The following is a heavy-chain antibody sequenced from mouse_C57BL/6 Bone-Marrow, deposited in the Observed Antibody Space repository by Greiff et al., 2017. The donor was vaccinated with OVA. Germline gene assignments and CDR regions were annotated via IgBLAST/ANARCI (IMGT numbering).Heavy chain of an antibody. CDR3: ARDYYSNPGY. V-gene: IGHV1-81*01. CDR1: GYTFTSYG. D-gene: IGHD2-5*01. Sequence: QVQLKESGAELARPGASVKLSCKASGYTFTSYGISWVKQRTGQGLEWIGEIYPRSGNTYYNEKFKGKATLTADKSSSTAYMELRSLTSEDSAVYFCARDYYSNPGYWGQGTTLTVSS. CDR2: IYPRSGNT. J-gene: IGHJ2*01.